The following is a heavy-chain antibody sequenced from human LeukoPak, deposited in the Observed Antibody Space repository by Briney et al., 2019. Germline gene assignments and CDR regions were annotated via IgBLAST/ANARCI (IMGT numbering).Heavy chain of an antibody. D-gene: IGHD4-17*01. J-gene: IGHJ5*02. CDR1: GGSISSSSYY. CDR2: IYYSGST. V-gene: IGHV4-39*07. CDR3: ARDTTEGGNWFDP. Sequence: SETLSLTCTVSGGSISSSSYYWGWIRQPPGKGLEWIGSIYYSGSTYYNPSLKSRVTISVDTSKNQFSLKLSSVTAADTAVYYCARDTTEGGNWFDPWGQGTLVTVSS.